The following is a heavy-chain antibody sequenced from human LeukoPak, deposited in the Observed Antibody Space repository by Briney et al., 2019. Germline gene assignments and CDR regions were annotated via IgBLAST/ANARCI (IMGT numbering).Heavy chain of an antibody. CDR2: IYHSGST. Sequence: PSETLSLTCTVSGGSISSYYWSWIRQPPGKGLEWIGYIYHSGSTYYNPSLKSRVTISVDRSKNQFTLKLSSVTAADTAVYYCARERLHRFDYWGQGTLVTVSS. CDR3: ARERLHRFDY. CDR1: GGSISSYY. J-gene: IGHJ4*02. V-gene: IGHV4-59*12. D-gene: IGHD6-25*01.